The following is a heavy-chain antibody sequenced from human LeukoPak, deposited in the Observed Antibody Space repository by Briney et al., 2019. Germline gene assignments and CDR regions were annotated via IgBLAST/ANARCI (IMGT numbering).Heavy chain of an antibody. J-gene: IGHJ4*02. Sequence: SETLSLTCIVSGGSFNSYFWSWIRQPAGKGLEWIGRMSTSGITNYNPSLKSRVTMSVDTSKNQFSLKLSSVTAADTAVYYCARDRGELYDFWGQGTLVTVSS. CDR2: MSTSGIT. V-gene: IGHV4-4*07. CDR1: GGSFNSYF. CDR3: ARDRGELYDF. D-gene: IGHD3-16*01.